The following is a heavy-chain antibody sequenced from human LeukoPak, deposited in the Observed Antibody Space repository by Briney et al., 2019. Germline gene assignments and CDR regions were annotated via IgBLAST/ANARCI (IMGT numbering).Heavy chain of an antibody. CDR3: ARGRGYCSGGSCYRLDY. J-gene: IGHJ4*02. CDR1: GGSISSSSYY. D-gene: IGHD2-15*01. Sequence: SETLSLTCTVSGGSISSSSYYWGWIRQPPGKGLGWIGSIYYSGSTNYNPSLKSRVTISVDTSKNQFSLKLSSVTAADPAVYYCARGRGYCSGGSCYRLDYWGQGTLVTVSS. V-gene: IGHV4-39*07. CDR2: IYYSGST.